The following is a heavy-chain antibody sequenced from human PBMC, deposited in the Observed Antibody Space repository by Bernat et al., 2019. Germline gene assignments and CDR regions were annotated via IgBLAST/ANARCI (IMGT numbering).Heavy chain of an antibody. CDR2: FSGSGRGT. CDR1: GFTFSDYA. J-gene: IGHJ4*02. CDR3: AKDLLTETTGAFFES. Sequence: EVQLLESGGGLVQPGGSLRLSCAASGFTFSDYAMSWGRQAPGKGLEWISGFSGSGRGTYYAESVKGRFTISRDNSKNTLYLQMNSLRAEDTAVYYCAKDLLTETTGAFFESWGQGALVAVS. D-gene: IGHD4/OR15-4a*01. V-gene: IGHV3-23*01.